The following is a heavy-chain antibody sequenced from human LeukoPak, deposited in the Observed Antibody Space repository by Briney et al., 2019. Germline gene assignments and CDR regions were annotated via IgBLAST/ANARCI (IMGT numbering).Heavy chain of an antibody. J-gene: IGHJ4*02. CDR2: ISSSSSTK. V-gene: IGHV3-48*01. Sequence: PGGSLRLSCAASGFTFSPYSMNWVRQAPGKGLEWISYISSSSSTKYYADSVKGRFTISRDNAKNSLYLQMNSLRAEDTAVYYCARDGNNWNYFDYWGQGTLVTVSS. D-gene: IGHD1-20*01. CDR1: GFTFSPYS. CDR3: ARDGNNWNYFDY.